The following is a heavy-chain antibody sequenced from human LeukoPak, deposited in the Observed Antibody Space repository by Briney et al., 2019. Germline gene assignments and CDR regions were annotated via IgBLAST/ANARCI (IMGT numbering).Heavy chain of an antibody. CDR2: IYRDGST. CDR3: ARDHRIGGS. V-gene: IGHV3-53*01. D-gene: IGHD3-16*01. CDR1: GFXVSSNS. J-gene: IGHJ4*02. Sequence: PGGSLRLSCEASGFXVSSNSITWVRQAPGKGLEWVSVIYRDGSTFYADFVEGRFTISRDNSKNTLYLQMNSLRVDDTAVYFCARDHRIGGSWGQGTLVTVSS.